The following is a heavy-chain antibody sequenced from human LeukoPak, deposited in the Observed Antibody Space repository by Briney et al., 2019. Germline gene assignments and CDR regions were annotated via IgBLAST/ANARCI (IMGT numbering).Heavy chain of an antibody. CDR2: IYYSGST. CDR1: GGSISSYY. Sequence: SETLSLTCTVSGGSISSYYWSWIRQPPGKGLEWIRYIYYSGSTNYNPSLKSRVTISVDTSKNQFSLKLSSVTAADTAVYYCARAYYYDSSGLPNDAFDIWSQGTMVTVSS. V-gene: IGHV4-59*01. CDR3: ARAYYYDSSGLPNDAFDI. J-gene: IGHJ3*02. D-gene: IGHD3-22*01.